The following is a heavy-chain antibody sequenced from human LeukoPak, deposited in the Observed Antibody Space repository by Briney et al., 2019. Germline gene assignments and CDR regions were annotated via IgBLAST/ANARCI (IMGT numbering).Heavy chain of an antibody. CDR3: ARVHYDSSGYRKFDS. D-gene: IGHD3-22*01. V-gene: IGHV4-59*01. Sequence: SETLSLTCTVSGGSTSSYYWSWIRQPPGKGLEWIGYIYYSGSTNYNPSLKSRVTISVDTSKNQFSLKLSSVTAADTAVYYCARVHYDSSGYRKFDSWGQGTLVTVSS. J-gene: IGHJ4*02. CDR1: GGSTSSYY. CDR2: IYYSGST.